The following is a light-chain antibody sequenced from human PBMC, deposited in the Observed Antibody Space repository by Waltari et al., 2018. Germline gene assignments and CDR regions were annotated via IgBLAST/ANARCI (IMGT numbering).Light chain of an antibody. J-gene: IGLJ3*02. CDR1: SAHCSNI. V-gene: IGLV4-69*01. Sequence: QLVLPQSPSASASLGASVTPPCSLSSAHCSNIIAWLQQQPGKGPRYLMQVNSDGSHRKGDEIPDRFSGSSSGAERYLTISSLQSEDEADYYCETGGHGTWVFGGGTKLTVL. CDR2: VNSDGSH. CDR3: ETGGHGTWV.